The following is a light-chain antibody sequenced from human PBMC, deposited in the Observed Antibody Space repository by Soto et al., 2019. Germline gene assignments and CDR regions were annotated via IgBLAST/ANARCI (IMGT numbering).Light chain of an antibody. CDR1: QSVGSY. CDR3: QQYNDWPLT. CDR2: GAS. Sequence: EIVMTQSPATLSVSPGERATLSCRASQSVGSYLAWYQQRAGQAPRLLVYGASTRASGIPARFSGSGSGTEFSLTISSLQSEDFAVYYCQQYNDWPLTFGGGIKVEIK. J-gene: IGKJ4*01. V-gene: IGKV3-15*01.